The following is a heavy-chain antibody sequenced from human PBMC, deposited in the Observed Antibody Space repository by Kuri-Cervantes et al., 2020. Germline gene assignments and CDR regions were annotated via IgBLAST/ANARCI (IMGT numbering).Heavy chain of an antibody. V-gene: IGHV1-18*01. CDR1: GYTFTSYG. Sequence: ASVKVSCKASGYTFTSYGISWVRQAPGQGLEWMGWISAYNGNTNYAQKLQGRVTMTTDTSTSTAYMELRSLRSDDTAVYYCARERLGKSRWYLDLWGRGTLVTVSS. CDR3: ARERLGKSRWYLDL. J-gene: IGHJ2*01. CDR2: ISAYNGNT. D-gene: IGHD7-27*01.